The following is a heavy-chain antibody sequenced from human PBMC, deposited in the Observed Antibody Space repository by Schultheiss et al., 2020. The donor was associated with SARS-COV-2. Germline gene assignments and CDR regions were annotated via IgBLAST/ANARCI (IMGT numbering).Heavy chain of an antibody. CDR1: GFTFSSYA. V-gene: IGHV3-13*05. D-gene: IGHD3-22*01. J-gene: IGHJ4*02. Sequence: GGSLRLSCAASGFTFSSYAMSWVRQATGKGLEWVSAIGTAGDPYYPGSVKGRFTISRDNAKNTLYLQMNSLRAEDTAVYYCARPTYYYDSSGYYSPRFDYWGQGTLVTVSS. CDR2: IGTAGDP. CDR3: ARPTYYYDSSGYYSPRFDY.